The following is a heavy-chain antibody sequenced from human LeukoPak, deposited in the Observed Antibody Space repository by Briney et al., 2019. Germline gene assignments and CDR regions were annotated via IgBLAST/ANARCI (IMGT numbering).Heavy chain of an antibody. CDR1: GYTFTSYD. Sequence: ASVKVCCKASGYTFTSYDINWVRQATGQGLEWMGWMNPNSGNTGYAQKFQGRVTMTRNTSISTAYMELSSLRSEDTAVYYCARGLRIAAAGRSRPIISFPRYWGQGTLVTVSS. V-gene: IGHV1-8*01. D-gene: IGHD6-13*01. J-gene: IGHJ4*02. CDR3: ARGLRIAAAGRSRPIISFPRY. CDR2: MNPNSGNT.